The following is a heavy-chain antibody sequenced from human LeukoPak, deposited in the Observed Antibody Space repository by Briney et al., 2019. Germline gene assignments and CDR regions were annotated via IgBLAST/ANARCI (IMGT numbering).Heavy chain of an antibody. Sequence: PGGSLRLACAASGFTFSSFVMHWVRQAPAKGLEWVAVIWYDASNKYYADSVKGRFTISRDNSKNTLFLQMNSLRDDDTAVYYCVRGVGVSRFNYFDPWGQGTLVIVSS. V-gene: IGHV3-33*01. J-gene: IGHJ5*02. CDR1: GFTFSSFV. CDR3: VRGVGVSRFNYFDP. D-gene: IGHD6-13*01. CDR2: IWYDASNK.